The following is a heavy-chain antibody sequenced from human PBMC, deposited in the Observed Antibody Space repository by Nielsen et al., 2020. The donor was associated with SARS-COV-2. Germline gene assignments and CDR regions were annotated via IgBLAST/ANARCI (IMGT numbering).Heavy chain of an antibody. CDR3: ARDGSGWYIGY. CDR2: ISYDGSNK. V-gene: IGHV3-30-3*01. D-gene: IGHD6-19*01. J-gene: IGHJ4*02. Sequence: GGSLRLSCAASGFTFSSYAVHWVRQAPGKGLEWVAVISYDGSNKYYADSVKGRFTISRDNSKNTLYLQMNSLRAEDTAVYYCARDGSGWYIGYWGQGTLVTVSS. CDR1: GFTFSSYA.